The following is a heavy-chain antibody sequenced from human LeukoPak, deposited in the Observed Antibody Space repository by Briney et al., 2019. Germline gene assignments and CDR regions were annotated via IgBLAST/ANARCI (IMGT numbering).Heavy chain of an antibody. D-gene: IGHD6-19*01. CDR3: AKDSRVGSGWFHEVDY. Sequence: GGSLRLSCAASGFTFDDYAMHWVRQAPGKGLEWVSGISWNSGSIGYADSVKGRFTISRDNAKNSLYLQMNSLRAEDTALYYCAKDSRVGSGWFHEVDYWGQGTLVTVSS. CDR2: ISWNSGSI. V-gene: IGHV3-9*01. CDR1: GFTFDDYA. J-gene: IGHJ4*02.